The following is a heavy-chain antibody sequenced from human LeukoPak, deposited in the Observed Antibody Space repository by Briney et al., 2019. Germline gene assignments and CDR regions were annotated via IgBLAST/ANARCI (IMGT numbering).Heavy chain of an antibody. J-gene: IGHJ4*02. CDR3: ARTPRDYDSIPLYRY. Sequence: ASVKVSCKASGYTFTSYGISWVRQAPGQGLEWMGWISAYNGNTNYAQRLQGRVTMTTDTSTSTAYMELRSLRSDDTAVYYCARTPRDYDSIPLYRYWGQGTLVTVSS. CDR1: GYTFTSYG. V-gene: IGHV1-18*01. D-gene: IGHD3-22*01. CDR2: ISAYNGNT.